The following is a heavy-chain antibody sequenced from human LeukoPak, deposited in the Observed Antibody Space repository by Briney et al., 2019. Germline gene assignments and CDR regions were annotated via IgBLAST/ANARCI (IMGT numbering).Heavy chain of an antibody. Sequence: ASVTVSCKSSGYTFTDYDITWVRQPPGQGREWMGRVSPYNGNTYYSQTFQGRVTITKDTSTGTAYLDLKNLRADDTAMYYCAVAAANTRLGDALDIWGQGTMVTVSS. CDR2: VSPYNGNT. CDR3: AVAAANTRLGDALDI. V-gene: IGHV1-18*01. J-gene: IGHJ3*02. CDR1: GYTFTDYD. D-gene: IGHD6-13*01.